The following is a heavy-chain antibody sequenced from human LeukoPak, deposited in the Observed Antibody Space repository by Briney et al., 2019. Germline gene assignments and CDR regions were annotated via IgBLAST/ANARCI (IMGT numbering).Heavy chain of an antibody. Sequence: SETLSLTCTVSGCSINSYYWSWIRQPPGKGLEWIGYFYSSGSTSYNPSLMSRVTTSVDTSKNQFSLRLSSVTAADTAIYYCAIIQDTAFRYWYFDLWGRGTLVTVSS. D-gene: IGHD5-18*01. J-gene: IGHJ2*01. CDR2: FYSSGST. V-gene: IGHV4-59*01. CDR1: GCSINSYY. CDR3: AIIQDTAFRYWYFDL.